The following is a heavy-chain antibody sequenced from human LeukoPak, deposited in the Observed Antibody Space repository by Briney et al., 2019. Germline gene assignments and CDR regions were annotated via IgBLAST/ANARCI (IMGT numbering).Heavy chain of an antibody. CDR1: GGSINSYY. CDR3: AFNVAGDAFDI. CDR2: IYTSGST. J-gene: IGHJ3*02. Sequence: SETLSLTCTVPGGSINSYYWSWIRQPAGKGLEWIGRIYTSGSTNYNPSLKSRVTMSVDTSKNQFSLKLTSVTAADTAIYYCAFNVAGDAFDIWGQGTMVTVSS. D-gene: IGHD6-19*01. V-gene: IGHV4-4*07.